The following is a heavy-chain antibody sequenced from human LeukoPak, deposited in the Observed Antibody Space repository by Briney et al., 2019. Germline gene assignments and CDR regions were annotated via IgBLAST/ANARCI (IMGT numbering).Heavy chain of an antibody. J-gene: IGHJ4*02. Sequence: SETLSLTCTVSGGSISSYYWRWIRQPTGKGLEWIWYICTGGSTNYARSLKGRVTFSVESAKNQFSLRLNSVSAADTAVYYCARRIRSGCYYGSFDYWGQGTLVTVSS. D-gene: IGHD1-26*01. CDR2: ICTGGST. CDR1: GGSISSYY. V-gene: IGHV4-4*08. CDR3: ARRIRSGCYYGSFDY.